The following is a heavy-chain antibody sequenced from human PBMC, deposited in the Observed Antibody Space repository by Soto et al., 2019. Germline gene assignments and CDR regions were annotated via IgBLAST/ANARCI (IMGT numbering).Heavy chain of an antibody. CDR2: IYYSGRT. D-gene: IGHD4-17*01. V-gene: IGHV4-31*03. Sequence: PSETLSLTCTVSGGSISSGGYYWSWIRQHPGKGLEWIGYIYYSGRTYYNPSLKSRVTISVDTSKNQFSLKLSSVTAADTAVYYCARDARLPLNWFDPWGQGTLVTVSS. CDR3: ARDARLPLNWFDP. CDR1: GGSISSGGYY. J-gene: IGHJ5*02.